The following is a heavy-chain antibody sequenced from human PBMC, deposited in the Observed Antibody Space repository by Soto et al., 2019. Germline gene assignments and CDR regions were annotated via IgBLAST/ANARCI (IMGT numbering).Heavy chain of an antibody. D-gene: IGHD5-12*01. CDR2: IYHSGST. J-gene: IGHJ4*02. CDR3: ARGGGERGYRS. CDR1: GGSISSSNYY. V-gene: IGHV4-39*07. Sequence: PSETLSLTCTVSGGSISSSNYYWGWIRQPPGKGLEWIGTIYHSGSTNYNPSLKSRVTISVDKSKNQFSLKLSSVTAADTAVYYCARGGGERGYRSWGQGTLVTVSS.